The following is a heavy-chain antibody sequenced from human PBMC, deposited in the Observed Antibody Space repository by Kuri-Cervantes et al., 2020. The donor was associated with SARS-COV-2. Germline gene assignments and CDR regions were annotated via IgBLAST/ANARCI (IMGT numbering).Heavy chain of an antibody. CDR2: ISNSGGST. J-gene: IGHJ5*02. D-gene: IGHD2-2*01. CDR1: GFTFSSYA. Sequence: GESLKISCAASGFTFSSYAMRWVRQAPGKGLEWVSTISNSGGSTYYADSVKGRFTISRDNSKNSLYLQMNSLRVGDTAVYYCARERGVIPAGLGWFDPWGQGTLVTVSS. V-gene: IGHV3-23*01. CDR3: ARERGVIPAGLGWFDP.